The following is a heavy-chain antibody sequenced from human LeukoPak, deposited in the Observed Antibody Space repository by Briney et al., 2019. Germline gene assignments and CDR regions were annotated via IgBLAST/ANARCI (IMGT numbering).Heavy chain of an antibody. J-gene: IGHJ3*02. CDR2: IYPGDSDT. V-gene: IGHV5-51*01. CDR3: ACDSSGYYPNDAFDI. D-gene: IGHD3-22*01. CDR1: GYSFTSYW. Sequence: GESLKISCKGSGYSFTSYWIGWVRQMPGKGLEWMGIIYPGDSDTRYSPSFQGQVTISADKSISTAYLQWSSLKASDAAMYYCACDSSGYYPNDAFDIWGQGTMVAVSS.